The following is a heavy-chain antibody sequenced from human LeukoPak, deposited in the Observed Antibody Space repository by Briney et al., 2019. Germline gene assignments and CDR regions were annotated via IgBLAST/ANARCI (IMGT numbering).Heavy chain of an antibody. Sequence: PSETLSLTCAVYGASFSDRYWTWIRQPPGKGLEWSGSIAQSRSTKCNPSLKARITISLDTSKNQFSLDLTSVTAADTAIYYCAASSQLGSYNRFDPWGQGTPVTVSS. V-gene: IGHV4-34*01. J-gene: IGHJ5*02. D-gene: IGHD1-1*01. CDR3: AASSQLGSYNRFDP. CDR2: IAQSRST. CDR1: GASFSDRY.